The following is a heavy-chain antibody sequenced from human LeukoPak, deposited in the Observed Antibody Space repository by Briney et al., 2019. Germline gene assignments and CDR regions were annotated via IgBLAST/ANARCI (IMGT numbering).Heavy chain of an antibody. CDR1: GDSVSSNSAA. J-gene: IGHJ4*02. CDR2: TYYRSKWYN. V-gene: IGHV6-1*01. D-gene: IGHD3-3*01. Sequence: SQTLSLTCAISGDSVSSNSAAWNWIRQSPSRGLEWLRRTYYRSKWYNDYAVSVRSRITINPDTSKNQFSLKLSSVTAADTAVYYCARGQDFWSGYYPGRYFDYWGQGTLVTVSS. CDR3: ARGQDFWSGYYPGRYFDY.